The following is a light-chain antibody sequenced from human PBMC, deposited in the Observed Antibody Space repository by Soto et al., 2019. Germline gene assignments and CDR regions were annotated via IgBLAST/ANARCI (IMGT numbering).Light chain of an antibody. Sequence: VVLTHSPVTLSRSPGEIAALSCRASQTVSSYLAWYQQKPGQAPRLLIYGASSRATGIPDRFSGSGSGTDFTLTISSLQSEDFAVYCCQQYNNWPLTFGPGTRLEIK. J-gene: IGKJ5*01. CDR1: QTVSSY. V-gene: IGKV3D-15*01. CDR3: QQYNNWPLT. CDR2: GAS.